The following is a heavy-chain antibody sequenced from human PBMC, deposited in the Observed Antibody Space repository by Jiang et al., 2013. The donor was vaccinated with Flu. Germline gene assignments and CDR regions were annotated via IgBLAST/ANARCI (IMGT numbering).Heavy chain of an antibody. CDR1: GGTFSSYA. V-gene: IGHV1-69*01. J-gene: IGHJ3*02. Sequence: CKASGGTFSSYAISWVRQAPGQGLEWMGGIIPILVPANYAQKFQGRVTITADESTSTAYMELSSLRSEDTAVYYCARGELQKLGYCTNGVCPYAFDIWGQGTMVTVSS. CDR2: IIPILVPA. CDR3: ARGELQKLGYCTNGVCPYAFDI. D-gene: IGHD2-8*01.